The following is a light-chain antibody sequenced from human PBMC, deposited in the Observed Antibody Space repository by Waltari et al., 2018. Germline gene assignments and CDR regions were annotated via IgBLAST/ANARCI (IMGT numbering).Light chain of an antibody. Sequence: IVMTQSPDSLAVSLGARATIHCKSSQSLLYRSNTKNSLAWYQQKPGQPPKLLIYWASSRESGVPDRFSASGSGTDFTLTISSLQAEDVAVYYCQQYYSTPLTFGGGTKVEIK. CDR3: QQYYSTPLT. CDR1: QSLLYRSNTKNS. V-gene: IGKV4-1*01. CDR2: WAS. J-gene: IGKJ4*01.